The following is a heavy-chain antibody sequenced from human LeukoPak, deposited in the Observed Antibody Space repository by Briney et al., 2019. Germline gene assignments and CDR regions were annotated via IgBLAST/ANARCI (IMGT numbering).Heavy chain of an antibody. CDR1: GYTFTSYY. V-gene: IGHV1-46*01. D-gene: IGHD2-15*01. J-gene: IGHJ4*02. CDR3: ARDGIVVVVAATPFGQDYFDY. CDR2: INPSGGST. Sequence: GASVKVSCKASGYTFTSYYMHWVRQAPGQGLEWMGIINPSGGSTSYAQKFQGRVTMTRDMSTSTVYMELSSLRSEDTAVYYCARDGIVVVVAATPFGQDYFDYWGQGTLVTVSS.